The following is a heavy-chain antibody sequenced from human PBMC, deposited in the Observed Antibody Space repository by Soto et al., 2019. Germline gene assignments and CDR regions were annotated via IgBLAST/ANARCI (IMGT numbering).Heavy chain of an antibody. J-gene: IGHJ4*02. CDR1: GFTFSSHW. V-gene: IGHV3-74*01. D-gene: IGHD6-6*01. CDR2: INKDGSRT. CDR3: ARVADSSSPALDY. Sequence: GGSLRLSCAASGFTFSSHWMHWVRQTPGKGLVWVSNINKDGSRTGYADSVKGRFTVSRDNAKNTLNLQMNSLRVEDTAVYYCARVADSSSPALDYWGQGTPVTVSS.